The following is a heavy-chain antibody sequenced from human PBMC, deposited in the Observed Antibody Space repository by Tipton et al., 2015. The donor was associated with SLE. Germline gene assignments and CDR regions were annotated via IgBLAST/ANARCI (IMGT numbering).Heavy chain of an antibody. CDR2: INHSGST. J-gene: IGHJ4*02. CDR1: GYSISSGYY. D-gene: IGHD4-23*01. Sequence: TLSLTCAVSGYSISSGYYWGWIRQPPGKGLEWIGEINHSGSTNYNPSLKSRVTISVDTSKNQFSLKLSSVTAADTAVYYCARVGVVTPFDYWGQGTLVTVSS. V-gene: IGHV4-38-2*01. CDR3: ARVGVVTPFDY.